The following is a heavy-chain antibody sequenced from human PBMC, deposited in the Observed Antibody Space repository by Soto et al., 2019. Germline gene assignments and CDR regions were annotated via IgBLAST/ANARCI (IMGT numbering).Heavy chain of an antibody. D-gene: IGHD3-16*02. Sequence: GESLKISCKGSGYSFTSYWIGWVRQMPGKGLEWMGIIHPGDSDTRYSPSFQGQVTISADKSISTAYLQWSSLKASDTAMYYCARGTYDYVWGSYRMDYYYYGMDVWGQGTTVTVSS. J-gene: IGHJ6*02. CDR2: IHPGDSDT. CDR3: ARGTYDYVWGSYRMDYYYYGMDV. CDR1: GYSFTSYW. V-gene: IGHV5-51*01.